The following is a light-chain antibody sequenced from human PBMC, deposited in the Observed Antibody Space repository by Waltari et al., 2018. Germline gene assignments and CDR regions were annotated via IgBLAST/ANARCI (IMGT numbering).Light chain of an antibody. CDR2: DVS. Sequence: EIVLTQSPATLSLSPGERATLSCRASQSVSSYLAWYQQKPGQAPRLLIYDVSNRATGIPARFSGSGSGTDFTLTISSLQAEDVAVYYCQQYYNIPWTFGQGTKVEIK. CDR1: QSVSSY. CDR3: QQYYNIPWT. V-gene: IGKV3-11*01. J-gene: IGKJ1*01.